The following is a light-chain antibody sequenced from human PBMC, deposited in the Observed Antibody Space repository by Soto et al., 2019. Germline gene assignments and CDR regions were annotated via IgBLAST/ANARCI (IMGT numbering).Light chain of an antibody. J-gene: IGLJ1*01. Sequence: QSVLTRPPSASGTPGQRVTISCSTSSSNLGDNTVNWYQHVPGTAPKLLIYSYDQRPSGVPDRFSGSRSGTSASLAISGLQSEDEADYYCAAWDATLDGYVFGTGTKVTVL. CDR2: SYD. CDR3: AAWDATLDGYV. CDR1: SSNLGDNT. V-gene: IGLV1-44*01.